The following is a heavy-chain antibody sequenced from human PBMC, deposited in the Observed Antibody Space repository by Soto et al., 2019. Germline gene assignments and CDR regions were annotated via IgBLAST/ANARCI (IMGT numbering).Heavy chain of an antibody. CDR2: ISPYNGNT. J-gene: IGHJ4*02. D-gene: IGHD6-13*01. V-gene: IGHV1-18*01. Sequence: ASVKVSCKASGYTFTSYGISWVRQAPGQGLEWMGWISPYNGNTNYAQKFQGRVTMTTDTPTRTVYLDLRSLKSNDTAVYYCARGIAAADAENYWGQGTLVTVSS. CDR1: GYTFTSYG. CDR3: ARGIAAADAENY.